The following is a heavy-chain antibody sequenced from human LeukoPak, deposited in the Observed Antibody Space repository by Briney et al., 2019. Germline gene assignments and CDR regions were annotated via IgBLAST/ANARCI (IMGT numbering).Heavy chain of an antibody. J-gene: IGHJ4*02. CDR1: GGSFSSYY. D-gene: IGHD7-27*01. CDR3: ARTVGANWDLFDY. Sequence: PSETLSLTCTVSGGSFSSYYWSWIRQPPGKGLEWIGYIYDSASTNYNPSLKSRVTISVDTSKNRFSLRLRSVTAADTAVYYCARTVGANWDLFDYWGQGTLVTVSS. CDR2: IYDSAST. V-gene: IGHV4-59*01.